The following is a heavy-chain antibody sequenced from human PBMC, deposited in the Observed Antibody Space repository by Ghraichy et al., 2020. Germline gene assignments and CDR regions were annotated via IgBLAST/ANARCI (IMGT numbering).Heavy chain of an antibody. Sequence: GGSLRLSCAASGFTFSSYSMNWVRQAPGKGLEWVSYISSSSSTIYYADSVKGRFTISRDNAKNSLYLQMNSLRDEDTAVYYCARDRLGWAVLNDAFDIWGQGTMVTVSS. D-gene: IGHD2-21*01. CDR1: GFTFSSYS. CDR3: ARDRLGWAVLNDAFDI. CDR2: ISSSSSTI. J-gene: IGHJ3*02. V-gene: IGHV3-48*02.